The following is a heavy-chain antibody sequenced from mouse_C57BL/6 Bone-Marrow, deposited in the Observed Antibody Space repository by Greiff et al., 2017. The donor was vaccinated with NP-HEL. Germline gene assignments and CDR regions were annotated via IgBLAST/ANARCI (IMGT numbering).Heavy chain of an antibody. CDR2: IYPGSGST. CDR1: GYTFTSYW. J-gene: IGHJ3*01. Sequence: QVQLQQPGAELLKPGASVKMSCKASGYTFTSYWITWVKQRPGQGLEWIGDIYPGSGSTNYNEKFKSKATLTVDTSSSTAYMQLSSLTSEDSAVYYCARGNYSNPDWFAYWGQGTLVTVSA. D-gene: IGHD2-5*01. V-gene: IGHV1-55*01. CDR3: ARGNYSNPDWFAY.